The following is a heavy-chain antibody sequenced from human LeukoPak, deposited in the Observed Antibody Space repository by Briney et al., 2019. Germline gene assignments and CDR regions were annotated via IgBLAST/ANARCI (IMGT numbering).Heavy chain of an antibody. D-gene: IGHD5-24*01. CDR2: IDHSGGT. CDR3: ARWRHGYNSVDAFDI. Sequence: SETLSLTCAVYGGSLSGYYWSWIRQPPGKGLEWIGEIDHSGGTDYNPSLKSRVTTSVDTSKNHVSLRLTSVTAADTAVYYCARWRHGYNSVDAFDIWGQGVMVTVSS. V-gene: IGHV4-34*01. CDR1: GGSLSGYY. J-gene: IGHJ3*02.